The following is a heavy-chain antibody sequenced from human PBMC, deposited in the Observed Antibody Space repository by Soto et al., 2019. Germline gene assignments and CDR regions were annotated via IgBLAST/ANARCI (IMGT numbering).Heavy chain of an antibody. CDR3: ARGLGYCSGTNCRRGAFEI. CDR1: GGSVSSGSHH. CDR2: IYYTGST. Sequence: PSETLSLTCTVSGGSVSSGSHHWSWIRQPPGKGLEWIGYIYYTGSTNYNPSLKSRVTISVDTSKNQFSLNLSSVAAADTAVYSCARGLGYCSGTNCRRGAFEIWGQGTMVTVSS. J-gene: IGHJ3*02. D-gene: IGHD2-2*01. V-gene: IGHV4-61*01.